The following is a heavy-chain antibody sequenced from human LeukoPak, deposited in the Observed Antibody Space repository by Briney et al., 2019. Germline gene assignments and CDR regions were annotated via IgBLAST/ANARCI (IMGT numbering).Heavy chain of an antibody. CDR3: ARDSPWQYYYYMDV. V-gene: IGHV4-39*02. Sequence: PSETLSLTCTVSGGSISSSRYYWGWIRQPPGRGLEWIGSIYYSGSTYYNPSLKSRVTISVDTSKNQFSLQLNSVTPEDTAVYYCARDSPWQYYYYMDVWGKGTTVTVSS. CDR1: GGSISSSRYY. J-gene: IGHJ6*03. CDR2: IYYSGST.